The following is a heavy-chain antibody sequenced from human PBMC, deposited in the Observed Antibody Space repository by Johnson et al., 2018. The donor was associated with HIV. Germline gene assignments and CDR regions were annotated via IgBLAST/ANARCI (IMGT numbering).Heavy chain of an antibody. CDR1: GFTFSNYW. J-gene: IGHJ3*02. Sequence: VQLVESGGGLVQPGGSLRLSCAASGFTFSNYWMSWVRQAPGKGLEWVSAISGSGGSTYYANSVKGRFTLSRDNSKNTLHLQMHSLTAEDTALYYCARGTITMIRGVIGLDIWGQGTMVTVSS. D-gene: IGHD3-10*01. CDR2: ISGSGGST. V-gene: IGHV3-23*04. CDR3: ARGTITMIRGVIGLDI.